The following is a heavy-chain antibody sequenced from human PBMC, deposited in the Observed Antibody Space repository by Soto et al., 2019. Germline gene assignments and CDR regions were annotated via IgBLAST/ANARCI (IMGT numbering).Heavy chain of an antibody. Sequence: ASVKVSCKASGYTFIGYYMHWVRQAPGQGLEWMGWINPNSGGTNYAQKFQGWVTMTRDTSISTAYMELSRLRSDDTAVYYCARDHCSSTSCHDYYYYYGMDVWGQGTTVTVSS. CDR3: ARDHCSSTSCHDYYYYYGMDV. J-gene: IGHJ6*02. V-gene: IGHV1-2*04. CDR1: GYTFIGYY. CDR2: INPNSGGT. D-gene: IGHD2-2*01.